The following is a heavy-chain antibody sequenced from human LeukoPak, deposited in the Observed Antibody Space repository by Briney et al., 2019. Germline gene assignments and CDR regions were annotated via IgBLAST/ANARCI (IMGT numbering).Heavy chain of an antibody. Sequence: SETLSLTCTVSGDSVSSGSNYWSWIRQPAGKGLEWIGRIYNSWTTNYNPSLKSRVTISVDTSKNQFSLKLSSVTAADTAVYYCARVRYSSEFDYWGQGTLVTVSS. D-gene: IGHD6-19*01. CDR3: ARVRYSSEFDY. CDR1: GDSVSSGSNY. V-gene: IGHV4-61*02. J-gene: IGHJ4*02. CDR2: IYNSWTT.